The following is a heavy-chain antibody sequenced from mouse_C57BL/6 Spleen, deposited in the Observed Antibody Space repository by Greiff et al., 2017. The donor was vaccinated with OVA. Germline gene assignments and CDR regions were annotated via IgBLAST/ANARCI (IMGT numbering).Heavy chain of an antibody. V-gene: IGHV5-17*01. CDR3: ARPLQLRLLAMDY. CDR2: ISSGSSTI. Sequence: EVNVVESGGGLVKPGGSLKLSCAASGFTFSDYGMHWVRQAPEKGLEWVAYISSGSSTIYYADTVKGRFTISRDNAKNTLFLQMTSLRSEDTAMYYCARPLQLRLLAMDYWGQGTSVTVSS. CDR1: GFTFSDYG. J-gene: IGHJ4*01. D-gene: IGHD3-2*02.